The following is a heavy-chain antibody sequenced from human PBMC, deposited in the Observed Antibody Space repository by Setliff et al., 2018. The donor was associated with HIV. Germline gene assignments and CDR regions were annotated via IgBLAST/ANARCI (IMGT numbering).Heavy chain of an antibody. V-gene: IGHV3-33*01. J-gene: IGHJ4*02. CDR1: GFIFDRYG. CDR2: IWYDGSHE. D-gene: IGHD1-26*01. CDR3: ATIRGPFSGNSCVD. Sequence: GGSLRLSCAASGFIFDRYGMHWVRQAPGKGLGWVALIWYDGSHETYADSVRGRFSISRDNSKDTLFLHMNSLNSEDTAVYYCATIRGPFSGNSCVDWGQGTLVTVSS.